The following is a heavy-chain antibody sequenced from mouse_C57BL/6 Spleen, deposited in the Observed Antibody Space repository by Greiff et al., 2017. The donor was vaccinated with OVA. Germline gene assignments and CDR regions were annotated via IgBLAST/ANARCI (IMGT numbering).Heavy chain of an antibody. Sequence: QVQLQQPVTELVKPGASVKLSCKASGYTFTRYWMHWVKQRPGQGLEWIGNINPSNGGTNYNEKFKRKATLTVDKSSSTAYMQLSSLTSEDFAVYYCARGGLDYGSSDVWGTGTTVTVSS. CDR2: INPSNGGT. CDR3: ARGGLDYGSSDV. V-gene: IGHV1-53*01. CDR1: GYTFTRYW. D-gene: IGHD1-1*01. J-gene: IGHJ1*03.